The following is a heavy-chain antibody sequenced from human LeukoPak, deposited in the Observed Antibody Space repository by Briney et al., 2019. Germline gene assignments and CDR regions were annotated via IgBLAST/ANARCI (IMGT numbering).Heavy chain of an antibody. CDR2: IYYSGST. Sequence: PSETLSLTCTVSGGSISSSSYYWGWIRQPPGKGLEWIGSIYYSGSTYYNPSLKSRVTISVDTSKNQFSLKLSSVTAADTAVYYCATIFGVVSPYYNWFDPWGQGTLVTVLS. V-gene: IGHV4-39*01. D-gene: IGHD3-3*01. J-gene: IGHJ5*02. CDR1: GGSISSSSYY. CDR3: ATIFGVVSPYYNWFDP.